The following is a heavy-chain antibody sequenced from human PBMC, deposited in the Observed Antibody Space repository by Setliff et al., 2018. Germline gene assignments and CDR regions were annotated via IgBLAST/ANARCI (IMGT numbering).Heavy chain of an antibody. CDR3: ARLESLGDLSLYGLWFDP. V-gene: IGHV4-34*10. D-gene: IGHD3-16*02. CDR2: INHSGST. Sequence: SETLSLTCAAYGGTFSDYYWTWIRQPPGKGLEWIGEINHSGSTHFNPSLKSRLTMSVDQSKNQFSLRLRSVTAADTAVYYCARLESLGDLSLYGLWFDPWGQGTLVTVSS. J-gene: IGHJ5*02. CDR1: GGTFSDYY.